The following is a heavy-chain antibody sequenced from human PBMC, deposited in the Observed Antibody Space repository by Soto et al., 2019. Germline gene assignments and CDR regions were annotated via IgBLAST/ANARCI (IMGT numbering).Heavy chain of an antibody. Sequence: PGGSLRLSCGGSGFTFSTYTMNWVRQDPGKGLEWVASITGDMSFTYYADSVKGRFTISRDDAKSSLFLQMNRLRAEDTAVYYCVRDQRHDYSYDSGRYLRSGFALWGHGTTVTVSS. D-gene: IGHD3-22*01. CDR2: ITGDMSFT. V-gene: IGHV3-21*01. CDR1: GFTFSTYT. CDR3: VRDQRHDYSYDSGRYLRSGFAL. J-gene: IGHJ6*02.